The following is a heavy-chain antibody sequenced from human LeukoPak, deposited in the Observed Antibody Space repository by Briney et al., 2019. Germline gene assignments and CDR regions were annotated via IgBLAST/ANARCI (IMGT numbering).Heavy chain of an antibody. CDR2: IIPIFGTT. D-gene: IGHD3-22*01. Sequence: SVKVSCKASGGTFSGYGFSWVRQAPGQGLEWMGGIIPIFGTTNYAQNFQGRLTTTADEYTSTAYMELSSLRSEDTAVYFCARGVGILLQGDYFYYMNVWGKGTTVTVSS. CDR1: GGTFSGYG. CDR3: ARGVGILLQGDYFYYMNV. V-gene: IGHV1-69*13. J-gene: IGHJ6*03.